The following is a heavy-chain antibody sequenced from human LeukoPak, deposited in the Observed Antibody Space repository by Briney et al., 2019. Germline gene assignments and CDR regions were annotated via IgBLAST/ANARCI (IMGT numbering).Heavy chain of an antibody. CDR3: ARGPGSYLTNSGWLNWFDP. CDR1: GYTFNRFG. V-gene: IGHV1-18*01. J-gene: IGHJ5*02. CDR2: ISAYSGDT. D-gene: IGHD5-12*01. Sequence: EASVKVSCKASGYTFNRFGISWVRQAPGQGLEWMGWISAYSGDTNYAQKLQGRVTLTTDTSTSTAYMELRSLRSDDTAVYFCARGPGSYLTNSGWLNWFDPWGQGSLVIVSS.